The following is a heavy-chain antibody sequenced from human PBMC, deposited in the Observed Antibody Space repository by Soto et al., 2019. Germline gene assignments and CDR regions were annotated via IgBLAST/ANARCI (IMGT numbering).Heavy chain of an antibody. CDR3: ARVMGDYYGMDV. V-gene: IGHV3-21*01. CDR1: GFTFSSYS. Sequence: AGSLRLSCAASGFTFSSYSMNWVRQAPGKGLEWVSSISSSSSYIYYADSVKGRFTISRDNAKNSLYLQMNSLRAEDTAVYYCARVMGDYYGMDVWGQGTTVTVSS. CDR2: ISSSSSYI. J-gene: IGHJ6*02.